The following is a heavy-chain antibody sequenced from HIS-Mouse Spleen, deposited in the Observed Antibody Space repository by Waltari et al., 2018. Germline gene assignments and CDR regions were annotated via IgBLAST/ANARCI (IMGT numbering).Heavy chain of an antibody. D-gene: IGHD1-26*01. CDR1: GGSFSGYY. V-gene: IGHV4-34*01. CDR2: INHSGST. J-gene: IGHJ1*01. Sequence: QVQLQQWGAGLLKPSATLSLTCAVYGGSFSGYYWSWIRPPPGKGLEWIGEINHSGSTNYNPSLKSRVTISVDTSKNQFSLKLSSVTAADTAVYYCARGALRGSYYWGEYFQHWGQGTLVTVSS. CDR3: ARGALRGSYYWGEYFQH.